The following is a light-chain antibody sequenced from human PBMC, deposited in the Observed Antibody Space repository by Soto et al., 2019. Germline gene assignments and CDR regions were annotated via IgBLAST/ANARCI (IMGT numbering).Light chain of an antibody. CDR1: QSVNSD. V-gene: IGKV3-15*01. CDR2: GAS. CDR3: QQYKMWWT. J-gene: IGKJ1*01. Sequence: EIGMTQSPAALSVSPGERATLSCRASQSVNSDLAWYQQKPGQAPRLLIYGASTRATGIPARFSGSGSGTEFTLTISSLQSEDFAVYYCQQYKMWWTFGQGTKVDI.